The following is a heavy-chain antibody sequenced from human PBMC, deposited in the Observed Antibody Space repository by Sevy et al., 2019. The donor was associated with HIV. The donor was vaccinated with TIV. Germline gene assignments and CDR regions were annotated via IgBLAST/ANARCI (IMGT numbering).Heavy chain of an antibody. J-gene: IGHJ6*02. V-gene: IGHV4-39*01. CDR3: ARVLYDYVWGSYRYLYYYYGMDV. D-gene: IGHD3-16*02. CDR1: GGSISSSSYY. Sequence: SETLSLTCTVSGGSISSSSYYWGWIRQPPGKGLEWIGSIYYSGSTYYNPSLKSRVTISVDTSKNQFSLKLGSVTAADTAVYYCARVLYDYVWGSYRYLYYYYGMDVWGQGTTVTVSS. CDR2: IYYSGST.